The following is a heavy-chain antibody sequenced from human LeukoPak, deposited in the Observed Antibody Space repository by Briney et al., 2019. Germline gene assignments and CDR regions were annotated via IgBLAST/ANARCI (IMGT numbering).Heavy chain of an antibody. D-gene: IGHD2-21*01. CDR1: GFIFSSYT. CDR3: AKGGDGSYYSRAGY. Sequence: GGSLRLSCAASGFIFSSYTMSWVRQAPGKGLEWVSTVGGSASGTFYADSVKGRFTISRDNSKNTLYLQMNSLRAEDTAVYYCAKGGDGSYYSRAGYWGQGTLVTVSS. V-gene: IGHV3-23*01. CDR2: VGGSASGT. J-gene: IGHJ4*02.